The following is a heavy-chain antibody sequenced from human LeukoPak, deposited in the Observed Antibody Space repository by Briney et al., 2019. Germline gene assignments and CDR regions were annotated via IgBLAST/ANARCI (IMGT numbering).Heavy chain of an antibody. CDR3: ARGFQQLRFAFDI. CDR2: IYYSGST. D-gene: IGHD6-13*01. V-gene: IGHV4-30-4*01. CDR1: GGSISSGDYY. J-gene: IGHJ3*02. Sequence: PSQTLSLTCTVSGGSISSGDYYWSWIRQPPGKGLEWIGYIYYSGSTYYNPSLKSRVTISVDTSKNQVSLKLSSVTAEDTAVYYCARGFQQLRFAFDIWGQGTMVTVSS.